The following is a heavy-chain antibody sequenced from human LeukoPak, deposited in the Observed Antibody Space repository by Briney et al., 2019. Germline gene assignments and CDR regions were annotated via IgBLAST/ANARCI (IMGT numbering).Heavy chain of an antibody. Sequence: SETLSLTCTVSGGSISSYYWSWIRQPPGKGLEWIGYIYYSGSTNYNPSLKSRVTISVDTSKNQFSLKLSSVTAADTAVYYCARDSAVEYYDSSGYRVPGLQHWGQGTLVTVSS. J-gene: IGHJ1*01. V-gene: IGHV4-59*12. CDR2: IYYSGST. CDR3: ARDSAVEYYDSSGYRVPGLQH. D-gene: IGHD3-22*01. CDR1: GGSISSYY.